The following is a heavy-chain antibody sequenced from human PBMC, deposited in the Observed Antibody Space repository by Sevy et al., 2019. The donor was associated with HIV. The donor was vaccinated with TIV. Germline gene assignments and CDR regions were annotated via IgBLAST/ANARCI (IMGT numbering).Heavy chain of an antibody. CDR2: IKQDGSEK. CDR3: AGGGYSGSLFDY. J-gene: IGHJ4*02. Sequence: GGSLRLSCAASGFTFSSYWISWVRQAPGKGLEWVANIKQDGSEKYYVDSVKGRFTVSRDNAKNSLYLQMNSLRAEDTAVYYCAGGGYSGSLFDYWGQGTLVTVSS. CDR1: GFTFSSYW. V-gene: IGHV3-7*01. D-gene: IGHD1-26*01.